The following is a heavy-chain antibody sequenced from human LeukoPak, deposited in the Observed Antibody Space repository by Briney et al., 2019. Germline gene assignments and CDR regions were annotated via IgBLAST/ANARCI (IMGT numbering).Heavy chain of an antibody. D-gene: IGHD2-2*01. J-gene: IGHJ4*02. Sequence: GGSLRLSCAASGFTLSGYEMNWVRQAPGKGLEWVSAISGSGGSTYYADSVKGRFTISRDNSKNTLYLQMNSLRAEDTAVYYCAKRAVVVPAAIGGFDYWGQGTLVTVSS. CDR3: AKRAVVVPAAIGGFDY. V-gene: IGHV3-23*01. CDR2: ISGSGGST. CDR1: GFTLSGYE.